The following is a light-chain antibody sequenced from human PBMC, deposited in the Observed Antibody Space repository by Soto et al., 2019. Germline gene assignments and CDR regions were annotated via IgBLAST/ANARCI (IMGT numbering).Light chain of an antibody. J-gene: IGKJ5*01. Sequence: DIQMTQSPSSLSASLGDRVTISCRASQPISGFLAWYQQRPGEVPRLLIHTASVLQSGVPSRFSGSGSKTNFTLTISSLQPEDVATYYCQNYNLALPTFGQGTRLEIK. CDR2: TAS. CDR3: QNYNLALPT. V-gene: IGKV1-27*01. CDR1: QPISGF.